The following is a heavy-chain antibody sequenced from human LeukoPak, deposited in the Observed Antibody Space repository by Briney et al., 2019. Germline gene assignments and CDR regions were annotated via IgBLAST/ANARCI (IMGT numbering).Heavy chain of an antibody. CDR1: GFTFSSYW. V-gene: IGHV3-74*01. Sequence: GGSLRLSCAASGFTFSSYWMHWARQVLGKGLAWVSRINKEGTNAYYADSVKGRFTVSRDNAKNTLYLQMTSLRAEDTALYFCGRGHSLGYGCDYWGQGSLVTVSS. CDR3: GRGHSLGYGCDY. D-gene: IGHD5-18*01. CDR2: INKEGTNA. J-gene: IGHJ4*02.